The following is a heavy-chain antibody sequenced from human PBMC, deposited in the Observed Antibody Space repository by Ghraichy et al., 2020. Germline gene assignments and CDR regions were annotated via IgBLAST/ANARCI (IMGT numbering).Heavy chain of an antibody. J-gene: IGHJ6*02. CDR1: GGSISSGGYY. D-gene: IGHD2-2*01. CDR3: ARDKEVPAAVDV. V-gene: IGHV4-31*03. CDR2: IYYSGST. Sequence: SETLSLTCTVSGGSISSGGYYWSWILQHPGKGLEWIGYIYYSGSTYYNPSLKSRVTISVDTSKNQFSLKLSSVTAADTAVYYCARDKEVPAAVDVWGQGTTVTVSS.